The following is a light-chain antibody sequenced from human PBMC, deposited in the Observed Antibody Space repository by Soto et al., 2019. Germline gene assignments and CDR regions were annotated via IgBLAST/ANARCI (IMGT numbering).Light chain of an antibody. CDR3: QQYSRAPLT. V-gene: IGKV3-20*01. CDR1: QSVTNNY. Sequence: EIVLTHSPGTLSLSPGARATLSCRASQSVTNNYLAWYQQKPGQAPRLVTYGASSRATGIPDRFSASGSGTDFTLTISRLEPEDFAVYYCQQYSRAPLTFGQGTKVEIK. CDR2: GAS. J-gene: IGKJ1*01.